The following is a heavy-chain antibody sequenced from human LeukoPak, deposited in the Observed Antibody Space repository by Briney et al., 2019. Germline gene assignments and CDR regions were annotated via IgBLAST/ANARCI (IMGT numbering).Heavy chain of an antibody. CDR2: INHSGST. Sequence: SETLSLTCAVYGGSFSGYYWSWIRQPPGKGLEWIGEINHSGSTNYNPSLKSRVTISVDTSKNQFSLKLSSVTAADTAVYYCARVGIRITIFGVVIKDGMDVWGQGTTVTVSS. CDR1: GGSFSGYY. V-gene: IGHV4-34*01. J-gene: IGHJ6*02. CDR3: ARVGIRITIFGVVIKDGMDV. D-gene: IGHD3-3*01.